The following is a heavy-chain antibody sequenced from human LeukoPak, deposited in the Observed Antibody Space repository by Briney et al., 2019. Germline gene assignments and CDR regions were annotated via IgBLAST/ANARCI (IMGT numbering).Heavy chain of an antibody. V-gene: IGHV3-66*01. Sequence: GGSLRLSCAASGLTVGFKCMSWVRQAPGEGLEWVPIIYSGGSSYYADSVKGRFTVSRDTSKNTLYLQMNSLRAEDTAVYYCATRPDGNDVPYFDYWGQGTLVTVSS. J-gene: IGHJ4*02. CDR1: GLTVGFKC. CDR2: IYSGGSS. D-gene: IGHD5-12*01. CDR3: ATRPDGNDVPYFDY.